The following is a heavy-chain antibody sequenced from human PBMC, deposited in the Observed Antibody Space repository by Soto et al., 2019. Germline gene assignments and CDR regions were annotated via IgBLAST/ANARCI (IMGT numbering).Heavy chain of an antibody. J-gene: IGHJ4*02. D-gene: IGHD1-26*01. CDR2: ISHDGNNI. Sequence: QVKLVESGGGVVQPGRSLRLSCAASGFAFSSYGMHWVRQAPGKGLEWVAVISHDGNNIYVADSVKGRFTISRDKFKNTLDLQMNSLRAEDTAVYYCAKERQEWELLDPRDFDYWGQGTLVTVSS. V-gene: IGHV3-30*18. CDR3: AKERQEWELLDPRDFDY. CDR1: GFAFSSYG.